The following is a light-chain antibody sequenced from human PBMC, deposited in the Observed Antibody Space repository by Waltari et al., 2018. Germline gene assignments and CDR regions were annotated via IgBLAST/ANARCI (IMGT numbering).Light chain of an antibody. J-gene: IGKJ2*01. CDR3: QQSYSIPYT. CDR2: TIS. Sequence: DIEMTQYPSSLSPSVGDRVTITCRTSQTIGDYLSWYQQKPGKAPKLIINTISTLEIGVPPRFSGSGSATEFTLTISSLQPEDFATYYCQQSYSIPYTFGRGTKLEIK. V-gene: IGKV1-39*01. CDR1: QTIGDY.